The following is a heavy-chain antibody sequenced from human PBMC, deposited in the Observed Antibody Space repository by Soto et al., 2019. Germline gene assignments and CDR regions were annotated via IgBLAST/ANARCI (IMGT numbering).Heavy chain of an antibody. Sequence: QVQLAESGGGLVKSGGSLTLSCSTYGCFFTDYFMSWIRQAPGKGLEWVSYISPSGDVTHYADSVKGRFTISRDNTKNSLFLQMSSLRDDDTAVYYCARQLERRVGAASHWGQGTRVSLSS. V-gene: IGHV3-11*01. J-gene: IGHJ4*02. D-gene: IGHD1-26*01. CDR3: ARQLERRVGAASH. CDR2: ISPSGDVT. CDR1: GCFFTDYF.